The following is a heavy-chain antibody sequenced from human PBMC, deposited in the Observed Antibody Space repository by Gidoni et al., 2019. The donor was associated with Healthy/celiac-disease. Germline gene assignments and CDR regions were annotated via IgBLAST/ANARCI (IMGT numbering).Heavy chain of an antibody. J-gene: IGHJ4*02. CDR2: ISYDGRNK. D-gene: IGHD1-26*01. Sequence: QVQLVESGGGVVQPGRSLRLSCSSSGFTFSSYGMHWVRQAPGKGLEWVAVISYDGRNKYYADSVKGRFTISRDNSKNTLYLQMNSLRAEDTAVYYCAKEGGSYYIDYWGQGTLVTVSS. V-gene: IGHV3-30*18. CDR1: GFTFSSYG. CDR3: AKEGGSYYIDY.